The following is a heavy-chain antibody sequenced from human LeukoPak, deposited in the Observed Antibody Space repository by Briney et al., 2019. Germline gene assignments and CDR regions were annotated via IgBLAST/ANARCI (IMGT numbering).Heavy chain of an antibody. Sequence: PGGSLRLSCAASGFTFSSYGVHWVRQAPGKGLEWVAVISYDGSNKYYADSVKGRFTISRDNSKNTLYLQMNSLRAEDTAVYYCAIIHQSDYWGQGTLVTVSS. CDR3: AIIHQSDY. CDR2: ISYDGSNK. V-gene: IGHV3-30*03. J-gene: IGHJ4*02. CDR1: GFTFSSYG.